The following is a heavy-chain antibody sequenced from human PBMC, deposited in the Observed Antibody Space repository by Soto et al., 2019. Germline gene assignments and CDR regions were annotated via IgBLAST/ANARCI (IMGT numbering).Heavy chain of an antibody. J-gene: IGHJ6*02. CDR3: ARVDVGSSWSYGMDV. D-gene: IGHD6-13*01. CDR1: VFTFISYG. V-gene: IGHV3-33*01. CDR2: IWYDGSNK. Sequence: PGWSLRLSCASSVFTFISYGMHWVRQAPGKGLEWVAVIWYDGSNKYYADSVKGRFTISRDNSKNTLYLQMNSLRAEDTAVYYCARVDVGSSWSYGMDVWGQGTTVTVSS.